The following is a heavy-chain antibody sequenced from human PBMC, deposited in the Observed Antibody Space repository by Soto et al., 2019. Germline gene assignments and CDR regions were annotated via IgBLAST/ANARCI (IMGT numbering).Heavy chain of an antibody. CDR3: AREDSRANDAFDI. Sequence: ASVKVSCKASGYTFTGYYMHWVRQAPGQGLEWMGWINPNSGGTNYAQKFQGWVTMTADTSMSTAYMELSRLRSDDTAVYYCAREDSRANDAFDIWGQGTMVTVSS. CDR2: INPNSGGT. V-gene: IGHV1-2*04. J-gene: IGHJ3*02. CDR1: GYTFTGYY.